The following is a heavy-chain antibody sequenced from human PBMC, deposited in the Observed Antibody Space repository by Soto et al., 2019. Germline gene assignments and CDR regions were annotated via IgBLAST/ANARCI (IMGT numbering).Heavy chain of an antibody. J-gene: IGHJ4*02. CDR1: GGSISSYY. CDR2: IYYSGST. CDR3: ARVKSIAARPFDY. D-gene: IGHD6-6*01. Sequence: PSETLSLTCTVSGGSISSYYWSWIRQPPGKGLEWIGYIYYSGSTNYNPSLKSRVTISVDTSKNQFSLKLSSVTAADTAVYYCARVKSIAARPFDYWGQGTPVTVSS. V-gene: IGHV4-59*01.